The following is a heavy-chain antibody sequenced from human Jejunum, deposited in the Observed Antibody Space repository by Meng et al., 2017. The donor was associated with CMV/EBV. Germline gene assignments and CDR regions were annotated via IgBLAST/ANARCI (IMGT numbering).Heavy chain of an antibody. D-gene: IGHD3-9*01. CDR3: AKERMYDIDF. J-gene: IGHJ4*02. Sequence: LSWKASGFSFDSFSLNWVRQAPGKGLEWVSSISSSGRYQYYADSLKGRFTISRDNGKNSLYLQMDSLRVEDTAVYYCAKERMYDIDFWGQGILVTVSS. V-gene: IGHV3-21*01. CDR2: ISSSGRYQ. CDR1: GFSFDSFS.